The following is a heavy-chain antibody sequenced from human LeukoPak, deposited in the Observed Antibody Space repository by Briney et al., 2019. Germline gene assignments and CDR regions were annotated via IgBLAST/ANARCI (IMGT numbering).Heavy chain of an antibody. D-gene: IGHD4/OR15-4a*01. V-gene: IGHV4-59*01. Sequence: PSETLSLTCTVSGGSISSYYWSWIRQPPGKGLEWIGYIYYSGSNNYNPSLKSRVTISVDTSKNQFSLKLSAVTAADTAVYYCARMTINWFDPWGQGTLVTVSS. CDR2: IYYSGSN. J-gene: IGHJ5*02. CDR3: ARMTINWFDP. CDR1: GGSISSYY.